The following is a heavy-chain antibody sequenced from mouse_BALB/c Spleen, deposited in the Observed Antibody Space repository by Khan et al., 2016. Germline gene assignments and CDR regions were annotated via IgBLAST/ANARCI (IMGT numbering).Heavy chain of an antibody. Sequence: VQLQQSGPGLVKPSQSLSLTCTVTGYSITSDYAWNWIRQFPGNKLEWMGYISYSGSTSYNPSLKSRISITRDTSKNQFFLQLNSVTTEDTATYYCDYGYAMDYWGQGTSVTVSS. CDR1: GYSITSDYA. CDR3: DYGYAMDY. D-gene: IGHD1-1*01. CDR2: ISYSGST. J-gene: IGHJ4*01. V-gene: IGHV3-2*02.